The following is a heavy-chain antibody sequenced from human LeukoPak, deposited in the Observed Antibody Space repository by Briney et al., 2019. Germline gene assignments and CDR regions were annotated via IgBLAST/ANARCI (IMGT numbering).Heavy chain of an antibody. Sequence: GGSLRLSCAASGFTFSTYWMHWVRQAPGKGLVWVSRINSDGISTSYADSVKGRFTTSRDNAKNTLFLQMNSLRAEDTAVYYCTRDFDFSSAIWGQGTLVTVSS. V-gene: IGHV3-74*01. CDR3: TRDFDFSSAI. CDR2: INSDGIST. D-gene: IGHD3-3*01. J-gene: IGHJ4*02. CDR1: GFTFSTYW.